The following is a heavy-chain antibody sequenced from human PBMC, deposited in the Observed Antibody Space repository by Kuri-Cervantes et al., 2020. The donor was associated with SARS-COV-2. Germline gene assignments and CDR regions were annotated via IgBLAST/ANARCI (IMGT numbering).Heavy chain of an antibody. D-gene: IGHD3-10*01. Sequence: ASVKVSCKASGYTFASYYMHWVRQAPGQGLEWMGIINPSGGSTSYAQKFQGRVTMTRDTSISTAYMELSRLRSDDTAVYYCARTGAGDGYYYMDVWGKGTTVTVSS. V-gene: IGHV1-46*01. CDR3: ARTGAGDGYYYMDV. CDR2: INPSGGST. J-gene: IGHJ6*03. CDR1: GYTFASYY.